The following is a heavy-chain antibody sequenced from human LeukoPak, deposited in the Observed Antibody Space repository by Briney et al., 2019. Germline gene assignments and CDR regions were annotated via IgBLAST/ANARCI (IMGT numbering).Heavy chain of an antibody. Sequence: GGSLRLSCTASGFTLSSFGMHWVRQAPGKGLEWVAVISDDGSNRYYADSVKGRFTISRDNAKNSLYLQMNGLRDDDTAVYYCARDWGGGSRSTYWGQGTLVTVSS. CDR3: ARDWGGGSRSTY. CDR2: ISDDGSNR. V-gene: IGHV3-30*03. CDR1: GFTLSSFG. J-gene: IGHJ4*02. D-gene: IGHD2-15*01.